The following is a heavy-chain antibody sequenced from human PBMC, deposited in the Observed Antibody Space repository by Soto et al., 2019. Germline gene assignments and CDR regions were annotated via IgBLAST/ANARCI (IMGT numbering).Heavy chain of an antibody. CDR3: AKPYSSKVGYYFDY. Sequence: GGSLRLSCAASGFTFSSYGMNWVRQAPGKGLEWVAVISYDGSNKYYADSVKGRFTISRENSKNTLYLQMNSLRAEDTAVYYCAKPYSSKVGYYFDYWGQGTLVTVSS. CDR2: ISYDGSNK. V-gene: IGHV3-30*18. D-gene: IGHD6-13*01. CDR1: GFTFSSYG. J-gene: IGHJ4*02.